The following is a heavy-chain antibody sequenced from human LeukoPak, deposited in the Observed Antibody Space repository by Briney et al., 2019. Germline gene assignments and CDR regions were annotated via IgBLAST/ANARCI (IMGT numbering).Heavy chain of an antibody. CDR3: AKGLWFGEFHPFDY. CDR1: VFTFDDYA. D-gene: IGHD3-10*01. Sequence: GWSVRLSYAACVFTFDDYAMHWVRQAPGKGREWVSGISWNSGSIGYADSVKGRFTISRDNAKNSLYLQMNSLRAEDTALYYCAKGLWFGEFHPFDYWGQGTLVTVSS. J-gene: IGHJ4*02. V-gene: IGHV3-9*01. CDR2: ISWNSGSI.